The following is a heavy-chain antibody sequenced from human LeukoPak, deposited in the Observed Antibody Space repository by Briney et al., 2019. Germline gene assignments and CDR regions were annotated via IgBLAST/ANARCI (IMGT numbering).Heavy chain of an antibody. CDR2: ISSNGGST. Sequence: PGGSLRLSCAASGFTFSSYVMYWVRQAPGKGLEYVSAISSNGGSTYYANSVKGRFTISRDNSKNTLYLQMGSLRADDTAVYYCARGGRVVGATEYWGQGTLVTVSS. V-gene: IGHV3-64*01. CDR3: ARGGRVVGATEY. CDR1: GFTFSSYV. J-gene: IGHJ4*02. D-gene: IGHD1-26*01.